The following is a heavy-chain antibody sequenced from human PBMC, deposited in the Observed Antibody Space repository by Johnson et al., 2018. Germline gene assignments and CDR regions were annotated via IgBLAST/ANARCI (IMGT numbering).Heavy chain of an antibody. CDR2: IDKSRTKI. Sequence: VQLVESGGGLVKPGGSLRLSCVASGFTFSSYSMNWVRQAPGKGLEWVSIIDKSRTKIYHADSVKGRFTISRDNAKNSMDLQMNSLRAEDTAVYYWTSIHGWALDVWGKGTTVTVSS. CDR3: TSIHGWALDV. D-gene: IGHD3-10*01. V-gene: IGHV3-21*01. J-gene: IGHJ6*04. CDR1: GFTFSSYS.